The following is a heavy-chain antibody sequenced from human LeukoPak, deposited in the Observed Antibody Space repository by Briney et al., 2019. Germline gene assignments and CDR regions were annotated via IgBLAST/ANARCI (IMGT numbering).Heavy chain of an antibody. CDR3: AKGGIAMADYYFDY. D-gene: IGHD6-19*01. CDR2: ISSSSSYI. CDR1: GFTFSSYS. J-gene: IGHJ4*02. V-gene: IGHV3-21*04. Sequence: GGSLRLSCAASGFTFSSYSMNWVRQAPGKGLEWVSSISSSSSYIYYADSVKGRFTISRDNSKNTLSLQMNSLRAEDTAVYYCAKGGIAMADYYFDYWGQGTLVTVSS.